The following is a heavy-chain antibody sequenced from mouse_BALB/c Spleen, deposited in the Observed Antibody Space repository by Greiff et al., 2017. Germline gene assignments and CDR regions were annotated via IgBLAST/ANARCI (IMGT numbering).Heavy chain of an antibody. D-gene: IGHD2-4*01. CDR1: GFNIKDTY. CDR3: ARWGDYDVDYAMDY. J-gene: IGHJ4*01. V-gene: IGHV14-3*02. Sequence: VQLKQSGAELVKPGASVKLSCTASGFNIKDTYMHWVKQRPEQGLEWIGRIDPANGNTKYDPKFQGKATITADTSSNTAYLQLSSLTSEDTAVYYCARWGDYDVDYAMDYWGQGTSVTVSS. CDR2: IDPANGNT.